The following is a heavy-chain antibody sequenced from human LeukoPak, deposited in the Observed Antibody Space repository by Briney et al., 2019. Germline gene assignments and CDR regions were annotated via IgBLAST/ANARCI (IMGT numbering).Heavy chain of an antibody. CDR2: LKSKGGGETA. CDR1: GFSFTAAW. Sequence: GGSLRLSCAASGFSFTAAWMSWVRQAPGKGLEWVGRLKSKGGGETADYAAPVKGRFTISRDDSKNTLYLQMNSLRAEDTAVYYCAKDRDHYYDSSGFDAFDIWGQGTMVTVSS. D-gene: IGHD3-22*01. J-gene: IGHJ3*02. CDR3: AKDRDHYYDSSGFDAFDI. V-gene: IGHV3-15*01.